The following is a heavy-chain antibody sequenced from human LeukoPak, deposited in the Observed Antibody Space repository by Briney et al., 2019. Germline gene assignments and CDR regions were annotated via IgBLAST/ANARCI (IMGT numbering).Heavy chain of an antibody. V-gene: IGHV4-34*01. CDR1: GGSFSGYY. CDR3: ARGELVIVPAVNYYYYYMDV. D-gene: IGHD2-2*01. CDR2: INQSGST. J-gene: IGHJ6*03. Sequence: PSETLSLTCAVYGGSFSGYYWSWIRQPPGKGLEWIGEINQSGSTNYNPSLKSRVTISIDTSKNQFSLKLSSVTAAETAVYYCARGELVIVPAVNYYYYYMDVWGKGTTVTVSS.